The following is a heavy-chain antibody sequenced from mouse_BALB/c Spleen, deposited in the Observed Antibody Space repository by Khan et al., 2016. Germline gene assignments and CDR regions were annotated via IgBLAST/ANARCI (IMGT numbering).Heavy chain of an antibody. J-gene: IGHJ4*01. CDR1: EYTFTNYG. Sequence: QVQLKESGPELKKPGETVKISCKAPEYTFTNYGMNWVKQAPGKGLKWMGWINTNTGEPTYAEEFKGRFAFSLEASASTAYLQINNLKNEDSATYLCARTADYPYYAMDYWGQGTSVTVSS. V-gene: IGHV9-3*02. D-gene: IGHD2-13*01. CDR2: INTNTGEP. CDR3: ARTADYPYYAMDY.